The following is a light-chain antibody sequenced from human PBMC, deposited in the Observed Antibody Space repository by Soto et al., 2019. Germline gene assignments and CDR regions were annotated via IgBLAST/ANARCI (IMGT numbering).Light chain of an antibody. CDR3: AAWDDSLNAHYV. V-gene: IGLV1-44*01. J-gene: IGLJ1*01. Sequence: QSVLTQPPSASGTPGQRVTISCSGSSSNIGSNTVNWYQQLPGTAPKLLIYSNNQRPSGVPDRSSGSKSGTSASLAISGLQSEDEADYYCAAWDDSLNAHYVFGTGTKVTV. CDR2: SNN. CDR1: SSNIGSNT.